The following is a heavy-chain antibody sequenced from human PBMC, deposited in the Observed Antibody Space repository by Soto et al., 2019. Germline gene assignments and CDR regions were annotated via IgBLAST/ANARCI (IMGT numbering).Heavy chain of an antibody. V-gene: IGHV3-23*01. D-gene: IGHD2-8*01. CDR1: GFTFSTYA. CDR3: AHPRGYGVFDAYDI. Sequence: EVRLLESGGGLVQPGGSLRLSCAASGFTFSTYAMSWVRQAPGKGLEWVAAISGSSAEIYYTDSVRGRFAISRDNSIQTLFLQMSHLKTEDTAVYYCAHPRGYGVFDAYDIWGQGTMVTVS. J-gene: IGHJ3*02. CDR2: ISGSSAEI.